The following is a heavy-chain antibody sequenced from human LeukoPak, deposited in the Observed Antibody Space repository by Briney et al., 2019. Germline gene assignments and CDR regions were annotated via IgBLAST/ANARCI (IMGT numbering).Heavy chain of an antibody. CDR2: IYYSGTT. Sequence: NPLETLSLTCTLSVASLCEYYYSCVRQPPRRGLGWIGYIYYSGTTNYNPPLQSRVTISVDTSKNQFSLRLSAVTAADTAVYYCARCLAAQKFDYCGQRTLGTVSS. CDR3: ARCLAAQKFDY. V-gene: IGHV4-59*01. D-gene: IGHD6-6*01. J-gene: IGHJ4*02. CDR1: VASLCEYY.